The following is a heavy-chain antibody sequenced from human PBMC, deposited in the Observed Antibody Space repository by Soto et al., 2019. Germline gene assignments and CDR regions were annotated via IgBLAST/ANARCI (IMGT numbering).Heavy chain of an antibody. V-gene: IGHV1-24*01. CDR1: GYTLTVLS. CDR2: FDPEDGET. D-gene: IGHD3-3*01. CDR3: ATDGIRRTIFGVVVDWFDP. J-gene: IGHJ5*02. Sequence: ASVKVSCKVSGYTLTVLSMHWVRQAPGKGLEWMGGFDPEDGETIYAQKFQGRVTMTEDTSTDTAYMELSSLRSEDTAVYYCATDGIRRTIFGVVVDWFDPWGQGTLVTVSS.